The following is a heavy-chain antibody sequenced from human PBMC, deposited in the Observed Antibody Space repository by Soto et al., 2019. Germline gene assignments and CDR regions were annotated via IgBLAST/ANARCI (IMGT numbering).Heavy chain of an antibody. D-gene: IGHD2-2*01. CDR2: IIPILGIA. Sequence: ASVKVSCKASGGTFSSYTISWVRQAPGQGLEWMGRIIPILGIANYAQKFQGRVTITADKSTSTAYMELSSLRSEDTAVYYCARAGLNQLTDYYYYYMDVWGKGTTVTVSS. J-gene: IGHJ6*03. CDR1: GGTFSSYT. CDR3: ARAGLNQLTDYYYYYMDV. V-gene: IGHV1-69*02.